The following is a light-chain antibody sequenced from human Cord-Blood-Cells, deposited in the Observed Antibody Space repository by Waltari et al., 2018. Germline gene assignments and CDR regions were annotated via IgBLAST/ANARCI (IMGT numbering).Light chain of an antibody. V-gene: IGKV1-27*01. Sequence: DIQMTQSPSSLSASVGDRVTITCRASQGISNYLAWYQQKPGKVPKLLIYAASTLQSGVTSRFSGSGSGTDFTLTISSLQPEDVATYYCQKYNSAPLFGPGTKVDIK. CDR1: QGISNY. J-gene: IGKJ3*01. CDR3: QKYNSAPL. CDR2: AAS.